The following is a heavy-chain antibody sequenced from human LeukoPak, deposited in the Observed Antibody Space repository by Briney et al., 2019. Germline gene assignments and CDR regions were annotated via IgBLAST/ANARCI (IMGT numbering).Heavy chain of an antibody. J-gene: IGHJ4*02. Sequence: SETLSLTCTASGYSISSGYYWGWIRQPPGKGLEWIGSIYHSGSTYYNPSLKSRVTISVDTSKNQFSLKLSSVTAADTAVYYCARAPYSSSWVDYWGQGTLVTVSS. V-gene: IGHV4-38-2*02. CDR3: ARAPYSSSWVDY. CDR2: IYHSGST. CDR1: GYSISSGYY. D-gene: IGHD6-13*01.